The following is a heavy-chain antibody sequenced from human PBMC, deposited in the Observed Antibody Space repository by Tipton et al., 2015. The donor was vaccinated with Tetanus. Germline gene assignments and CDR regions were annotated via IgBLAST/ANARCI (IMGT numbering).Heavy chain of an antibody. CDR1: GDSLSSANW. CDR3: ARIRQVGKPGPFFDY. Sequence: TLSLTCAVSGDSLSSANWWSWVRQSPGKGLEWIGQIYQSGTTKYNPSLKGRVTISEDKSKNHFSPTLKSVTAADTAVYYCARIRQVGKPGPFFDYWGQGTLVTVSS. V-gene: IGHV4-4*02. CDR2: IYQSGTT. D-gene: IGHD7-27*01. J-gene: IGHJ4*02.